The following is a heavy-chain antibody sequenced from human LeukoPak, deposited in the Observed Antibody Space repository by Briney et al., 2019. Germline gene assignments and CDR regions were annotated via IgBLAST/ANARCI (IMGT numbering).Heavy chain of an antibody. J-gene: IGHJ4*02. D-gene: IGHD3-10*01. Sequence: SETLSLTCTVSGYSISSGYHWGWIRQPPGKGLEWIGSIYYSGSTYYNPSLKSRVTISVDTSKNQFSLKLSSVTAADTAVYYCARVPAGLWFGESFCDYWGQGTLVTVSS. V-gene: IGHV4-38-2*02. CDR1: GYSISSGYH. CDR3: ARVPAGLWFGESFCDY. CDR2: IYYSGST.